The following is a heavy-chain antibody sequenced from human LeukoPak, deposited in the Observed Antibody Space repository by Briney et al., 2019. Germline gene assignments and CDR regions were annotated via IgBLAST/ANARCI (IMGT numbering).Heavy chain of an antibody. D-gene: IGHD6-13*01. Sequence: SETLSLTCIVSGGSISNYYWGWIRQPPGKGLEWIGYIYYSGSTYYNPSLKSRVTISVDTSKNQFSLKLSSVTAADTAVYYCAREGAAGAYYYYGMDVWGQGTTVTVSS. CDR1: GGSISNYY. CDR2: IYYSGST. CDR3: AREGAAGAYYYYGMDV. V-gene: IGHV4-59*12. J-gene: IGHJ6*02.